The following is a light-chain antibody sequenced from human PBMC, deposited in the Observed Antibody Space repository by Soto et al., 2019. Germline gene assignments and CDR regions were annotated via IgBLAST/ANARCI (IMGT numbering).Light chain of an antibody. V-gene: IGKV3-15*01. Sequence: EIVITQSPATLSVSPGERATLSCRASQSVSSNLAWYQQKPGQAPRLLIYGASTRATGIPARFSGSGSGTEFTLTISXLQSEDFAVYYCQQYNNWPLFGQGTKVDIK. CDR2: GAS. J-gene: IGKJ1*01. CDR1: QSVSSN. CDR3: QQYNNWPL.